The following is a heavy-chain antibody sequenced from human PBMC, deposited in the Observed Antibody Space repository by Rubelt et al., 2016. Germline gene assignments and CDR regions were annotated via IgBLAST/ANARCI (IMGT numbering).Heavy chain of an antibody. CDR3: ARGGAAAGTVDY. CDR2: INAGNGNT. D-gene: IGHD6-13*01. CDR1: GYTFTSYG. Sequence: QVQLVQSGAEVKKPGASVKVSCKASGYTFTSYGISWVRQAPGQGLEWMGWINAGNGNTKYSQKFQGRVTITRDKSASPAYMELSSLRSEETAVYYCARGGAAAGTVDYWGQGTLVTVSS. V-gene: IGHV1-18*01. J-gene: IGHJ4*02.